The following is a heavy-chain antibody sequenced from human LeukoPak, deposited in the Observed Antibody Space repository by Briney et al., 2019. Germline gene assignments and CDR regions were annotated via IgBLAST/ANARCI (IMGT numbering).Heavy chain of an antibody. CDR2: INTDNGKT. V-gene: IGHV1-18*01. CDR1: GYRFNTYG. D-gene: IGHD1-26*01. CDR3: AGDRGGSYFQD. J-gene: IGHJ1*01. Sequence: ASVKVSCKASGYRFNTYGITWVRQAPGQGLEWMGWINTDNGKTNYAHRLQGRVTVTKDTSTSTSYMELRSLTSDDTAVYYCAGDRGGSYFQDWGQGTLVTVSS.